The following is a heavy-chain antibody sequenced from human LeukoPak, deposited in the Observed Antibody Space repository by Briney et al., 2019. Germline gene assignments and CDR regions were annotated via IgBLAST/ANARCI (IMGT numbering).Heavy chain of an antibody. J-gene: IGHJ5*02. CDR3: ARGQQLVRVGNWFDP. CDR2: INPNSGGT. Sequence: ASVKVSCKASGYTFTGYYMHWVRQAPGQGLEWMGWINPNSGGTNYAQKFQGRVTMTRDTSISTAYMELSRLRSDDTAVYYCARGQQLVRVGNWFDPWGQGTLVTVSS. D-gene: IGHD6-13*01. CDR1: GYTFTGYY. V-gene: IGHV1-2*02.